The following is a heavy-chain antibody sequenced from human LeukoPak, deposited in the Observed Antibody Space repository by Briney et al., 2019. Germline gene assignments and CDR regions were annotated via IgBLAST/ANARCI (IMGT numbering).Heavy chain of an antibody. D-gene: IGHD3-3*01. V-gene: IGHV1-18*01. J-gene: IGHJ6*02. CDR3: ARERYVLRFLEWLQDYYYGMDV. CDR2: ISAYNGNT. Sequence: GASVKVSFKASSYTFTSYGISWVRQAPGQGLEWMGRISAYNGNTNYAQKLQGRVTMTTDTSTSTAYMELRSLRSDDTAVYYCARERYVLRFLEWLQDYYYGMDVWGQGTTVTVSS. CDR1: SYTFTSYG.